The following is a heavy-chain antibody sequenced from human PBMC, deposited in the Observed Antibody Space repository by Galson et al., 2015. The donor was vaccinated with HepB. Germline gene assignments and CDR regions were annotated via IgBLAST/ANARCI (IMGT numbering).Heavy chain of an antibody. J-gene: IGHJ4*02. CDR1: GDSVPSSSNA. Sequence: CAISGDSVPSSSNAWNWIRQSPSRGLEWLGRTYYRSKWYNEYAVSVKSRIIINPDTSKNQFSLQLNAVTPEDTAVYYCARSRGHFDYWGQGTRVTVSS. D-gene: IGHD3/OR15-3a*01. CDR3: ARSRGHFDY. CDR2: TYYRSKWYN. V-gene: IGHV6-1*01.